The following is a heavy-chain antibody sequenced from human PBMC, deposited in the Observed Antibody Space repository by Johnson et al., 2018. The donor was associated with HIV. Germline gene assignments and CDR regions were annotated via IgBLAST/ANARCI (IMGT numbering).Heavy chain of an antibody. D-gene: IGHD2-15*01. J-gene: IGHJ3*02. CDR2: ISSSGSTI. CDR1: GFTFSDYY. CDR3: AKDRRCSGGRCHPDAFDI. Sequence: QVQLVESGGGLVKPGGSLRLSCAASGFTFSDYYMSWIRQAPGKGLEWVSYISSSGSTIYYADSVKGRFTISRDNAKNSLYLQMNSLRAEDTALYYCAKDRRCSGGRCHPDAFDIWGQGTMVTVAS. V-gene: IGHV3-11*01.